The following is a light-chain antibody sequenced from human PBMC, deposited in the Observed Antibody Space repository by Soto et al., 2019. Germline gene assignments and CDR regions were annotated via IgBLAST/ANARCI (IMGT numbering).Light chain of an antibody. Sequence: DIQMTQSPSSLSASVGDRVTITCRARQNINSYLNWYQQKPGKAPNLLIYDASSLQSGVPSRFSGSGFGTEFTLTISSLQPGDFATYYCQQYSSRSTFGQGTKVDIK. CDR3: QQYSSRST. V-gene: IGKV1-39*01. J-gene: IGKJ1*01. CDR2: DAS. CDR1: QNINSY.